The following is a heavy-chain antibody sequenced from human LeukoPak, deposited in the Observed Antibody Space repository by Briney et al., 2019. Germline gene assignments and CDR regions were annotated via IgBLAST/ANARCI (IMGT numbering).Heavy chain of an antibody. V-gene: IGHV3-30*02. J-gene: IGHJ4*02. CDR2: IRYDGSNK. CDR1: GFTFSSHG. CDR3: ARDWGGYGPTSHDY. D-gene: IGHD3-16*01. Sequence: GGSLRLSCAASGFTFSSHGMHWVRQAPGKGLEWVAYIRYDGSNKYYADSVKGRFTVSRDNSKNTLYLEMNSLRVEDTAVYYCARDWGGYGPTSHDYWGQGTLVTVSS.